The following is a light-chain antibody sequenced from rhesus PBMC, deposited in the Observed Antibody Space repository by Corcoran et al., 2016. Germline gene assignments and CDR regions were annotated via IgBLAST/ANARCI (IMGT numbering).Light chain of an antibody. V-gene: IGKV1-18*01. CDR3: QQCYNTPFT. Sequence: DIQMTQSPSSLSASVGDKVTITCRASQGISSWLAWYQQKPGKAPKLLIYAASRLQSGVPSRFSGSGSGTDYTLTISSLQPEDFATYYCQQCYNTPFTFGPGTKLDIK. CDR1: QGISSW. J-gene: IGKJ3*01. CDR2: AAS.